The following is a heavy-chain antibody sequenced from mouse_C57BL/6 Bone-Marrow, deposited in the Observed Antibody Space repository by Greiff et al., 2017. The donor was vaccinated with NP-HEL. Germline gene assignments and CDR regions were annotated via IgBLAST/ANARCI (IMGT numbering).Heavy chain of an antibody. Sequence: QVQLQQPGAELVRPGSSVKLSCKASGYTFTSYWMHWVKQRPIQGLEWIGNIDPSDSETHYNQKFKDKATLTVDKSSSTAYMQLSSLTSEDSAVYYCARGGYGSSPWYFDDWGTGTTVTVSS. V-gene: IGHV1-52*01. CDR2: IDPSDSET. D-gene: IGHD1-1*01. CDR3: ARGGYGSSPWYFDD. J-gene: IGHJ1*03. CDR1: GYTFTSYW.